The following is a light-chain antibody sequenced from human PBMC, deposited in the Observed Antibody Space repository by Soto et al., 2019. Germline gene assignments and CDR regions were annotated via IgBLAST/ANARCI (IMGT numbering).Light chain of an antibody. J-gene: IGLJ1*01. V-gene: IGLV4-69*01. CDR1: SGHSSYA. CDR2: LNSDGSH. Sequence: QPVLTQSPSASASLGASVKLTCTLSSGHSSYAIAWHQQQPEKGPRYLMKLNSDGSHSKGDGIPDRFSCSSSGAERYLTIPILQSEDAADYYCQTWGTGIHYVFGTGTKLTVL. CDR3: QTWGTGIHYV.